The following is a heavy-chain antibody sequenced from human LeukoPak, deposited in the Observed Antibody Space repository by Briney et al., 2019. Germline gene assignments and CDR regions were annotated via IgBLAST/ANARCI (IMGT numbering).Heavy chain of an antibody. D-gene: IGHD2-15*01. CDR2: FDPEDGET. Sequence: GASVKVSCKVSGYTLTELSMHWVRQAPGKGLEWMGGFDPEDGETIYAQKFQGRVTMTEDTSTDTAYMELSSLRSEDTAVYYCATFYPLETPCSGGSCYSFDYWGQGTLVTVSS. CDR3: ATFYPLETPCSGGSCYSFDY. J-gene: IGHJ4*02. CDR1: GYTLTELS. V-gene: IGHV1-24*01.